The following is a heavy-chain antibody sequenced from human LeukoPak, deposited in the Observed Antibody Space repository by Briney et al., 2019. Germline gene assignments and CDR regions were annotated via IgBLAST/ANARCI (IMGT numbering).Heavy chain of an antibody. CDR1: GFTFSSFA. V-gene: IGHV3-23*01. J-gene: IGHJ4*02. CDR2: ISGSGVST. D-gene: IGHD1-26*01. Sequence: GGSLRLSCAASGFTFSSFAMSWVPQAQGKGLEWVSGISGSGVSTYYADSVKGRFTISRDNSKNTLYLQMNSLRAEDTAIYSCAKGRTGGSYFGTFDYWGQGTLVTVSS. CDR3: AKGRTGGSYFGTFDY.